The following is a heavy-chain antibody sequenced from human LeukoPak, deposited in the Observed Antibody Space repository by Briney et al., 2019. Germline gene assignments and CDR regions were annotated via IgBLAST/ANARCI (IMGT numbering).Heavy chain of an antibody. D-gene: IGHD3-9*01. V-gene: IGHV3-23*01. CDR3: AREALPFDWLLQTYFDY. Sequence: GGSLRLSCAASGFTFSGYAMSWVRQAPGKGLEWVSAISGGGGRTYYADSVKGRFTISRDNSKNTLYLQMNSLRAEDTAVYYCAREALPFDWLLQTYFDYWGQGTLVTVSS. J-gene: IGHJ4*02. CDR2: ISGGGGRT. CDR1: GFTFSGYA.